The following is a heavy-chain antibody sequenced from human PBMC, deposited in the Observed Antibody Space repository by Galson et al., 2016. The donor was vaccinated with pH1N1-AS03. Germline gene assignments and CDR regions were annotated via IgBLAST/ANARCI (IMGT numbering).Heavy chain of an antibody. CDR2: ISSSGSII. CDR3: AKDFLGWASDV. CDR1: GFIFRNYY. D-gene: IGHD1-26*01. J-gene: IGHJ3*01. Sequence: SLRLSCAASGFIFRNYYMSWIRQAPGKGLEWISYISSSGSIIHYADSVKGRFTIYRDNSKNMLYLQMNSLRAEDTAIYYCAKDFLGWASDVWGQGTMVTVSS. V-gene: IGHV3-11*01.